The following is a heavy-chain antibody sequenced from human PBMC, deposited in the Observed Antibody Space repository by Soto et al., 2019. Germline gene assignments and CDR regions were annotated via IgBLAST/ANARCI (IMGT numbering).Heavy chain of an antibody. J-gene: IGHJ4*02. Sequence: QVQLVQSGAEVKKPGSSVKVSCKASGGTFSSYAISWVRQAPGQGLEWMGGIIPIFGTANYAQKFQGRVTITADESTSTAYSELSSLRSEDTAVYYCARTEAYYYDSSGVHAPDYWGQGTLVTVSS. CDR3: ARTEAYYYDSSGVHAPDY. CDR1: GGTFSSYA. CDR2: IIPIFGTA. D-gene: IGHD3-22*01. V-gene: IGHV1-69*01.